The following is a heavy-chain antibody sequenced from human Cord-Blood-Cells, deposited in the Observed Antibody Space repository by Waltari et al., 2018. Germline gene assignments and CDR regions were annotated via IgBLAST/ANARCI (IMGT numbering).Heavy chain of an antibody. D-gene: IGHD2-15*01. CDR2: IIPIFGTA. Sequence: VQLVQSGAERKKPGSWVKVSCKASGGTCSSDEISGVGAAPGQGLEWMGGIIPIFGTANYVQKFQGRVTITADESTSTAYMELSSLRSEDTAVYYCARGYCSGGSCYLNDAFDIWGQGTMVTVSS. V-gene: IGHV1-69*01. CDR3: ARGYCSGGSCYLNDAFDI. J-gene: IGHJ3*02. CDR1: GGTCSSDE.